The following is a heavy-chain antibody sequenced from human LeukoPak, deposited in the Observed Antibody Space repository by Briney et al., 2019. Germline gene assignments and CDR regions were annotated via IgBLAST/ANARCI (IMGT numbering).Heavy chain of an antibody. CDR1: GIDISNNY. CDR2: LYSRGNT. J-gene: IGHJ4*02. Sequence: GSLTLSCAASGIDISNNYLGWVRQAQGKGLERVSVLYSRGNTKYADSVRGRFTISRDSLKNTLYLQMNSLRAEDTAVYYCARPGSASGYWVHWGQGTLVTVSS. D-gene: IGHD3-3*01. V-gene: IGHV3-53*01. CDR3: ARPGSASGYWVH.